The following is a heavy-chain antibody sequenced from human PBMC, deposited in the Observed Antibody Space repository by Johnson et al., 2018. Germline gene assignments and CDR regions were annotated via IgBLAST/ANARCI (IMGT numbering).Heavy chain of an antibody. J-gene: IGHJ3*02. V-gene: IGHV4-59*01. CDR1: GVSISGYY. CDR2: IYYSGSP. D-gene: IGHD2-21*02. CDR3: ARAYCGGDCHSLDAFDM. Sequence: QVQLQESGPGLAKSSETLSLTCTVSGVSISGYYWSWIRQPPGKRLEYIGYIYYSGSPNYNPSLQTRVTMSLDTSKNQFSLNRRAVAAADTAICYCARAYCGGDCHSLDAFDMGGQGTMVSVSS.